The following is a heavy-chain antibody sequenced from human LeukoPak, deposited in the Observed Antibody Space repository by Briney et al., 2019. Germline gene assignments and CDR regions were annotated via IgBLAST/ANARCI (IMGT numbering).Heavy chain of an antibody. Sequence: AASVKVSCKASGYTFTSYYMHWVRQAPGQGLEWMGWINPNSGDTNYAQKFQGRVTMTRDTSINTAFMELSRLRSDDTAVYYCARDRHWNQGNFDYWGQGTLVTVSS. CDR3: ARDRHWNQGNFDY. CDR1: GYTFTSYY. J-gene: IGHJ4*02. D-gene: IGHD1-1*01. CDR2: INPNSGDT. V-gene: IGHV1-2*02.